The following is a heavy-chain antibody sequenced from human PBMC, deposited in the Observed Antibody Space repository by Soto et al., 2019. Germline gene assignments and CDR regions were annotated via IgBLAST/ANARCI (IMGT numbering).Heavy chain of an antibody. CDR3: AKMGDDYGDYFDY. CDR1: GFTFSSYA. Sequence: GGSLRLSCAASGFTFSSYAMSWVRQAPGKGLEWVSAISGSGGSTYYADSVKGRFTISRDNSKNTLYPQMNSLRAEDTAVYYCAKMGDDYGDYFDYWGQGTLVTVSS. V-gene: IGHV3-23*01. J-gene: IGHJ4*02. CDR2: ISGSGGST. D-gene: IGHD4-17*01.